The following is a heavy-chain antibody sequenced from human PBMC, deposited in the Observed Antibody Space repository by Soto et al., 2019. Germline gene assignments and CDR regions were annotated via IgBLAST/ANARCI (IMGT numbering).Heavy chain of an antibody. CDR1: GGFISSGGYY. CDR2: IYYSGST. D-gene: IGHD6-13*01. CDR3: ARGAAASQYFDC. V-gene: IGHV4-31*03. J-gene: IGHJ4*02. Sequence: QVQLQESGPGLVKPSQTRSRTCTVAGGFISSGGYYWSWIRQHPGKGLEWIGYIYYSGSTYYNPSLKSRVTISVDTSKNQFSLKLSSVTAADTAVYYCARGAAASQYFDCWGQGTLVTVSS.